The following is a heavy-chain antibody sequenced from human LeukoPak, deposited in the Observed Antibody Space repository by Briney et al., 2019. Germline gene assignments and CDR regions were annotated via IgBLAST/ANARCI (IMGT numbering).Heavy chain of an antibody. Sequence: GGSLRLSCAASGFTFSSYAMSWVRQAPGKGLQWVSTISGGGGSTYYADSVKGRFTISRDNSKNTLYLQMNSLRAEDTAIYYCAKASITPGIAAPCDYWGQGTLVTVSS. J-gene: IGHJ4*02. CDR3: AKASITPGIAAPCDY. V-gene: IGHV3-23*01. CDR1: GFTFSSYA. D-gene: IGHD6-13*01. CDR2: ISGGGGST.